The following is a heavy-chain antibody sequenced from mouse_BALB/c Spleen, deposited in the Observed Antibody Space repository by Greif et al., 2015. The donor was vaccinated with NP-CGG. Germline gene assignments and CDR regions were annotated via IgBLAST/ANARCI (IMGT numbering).Heavy chain of an antibody. J-gene: IGHJ1*01. V-gene: IGHV14-3*02. CDR3: ANWDWYFDV. CDR2: IDPANGNT. D-gene: IGHD4-1*01. CDR1: GFNIKDTY. Sequence: EVQLQQSGAELVKPGAPVKLSCTASGFNIKDTYMRWVKQRPEQGLEWIGRIDPANGNTKYDPKFQGKATITADTSSNTAYLQLSSLTSEDTAVYYCANWDWYFDVWGAGTTVTVSS.